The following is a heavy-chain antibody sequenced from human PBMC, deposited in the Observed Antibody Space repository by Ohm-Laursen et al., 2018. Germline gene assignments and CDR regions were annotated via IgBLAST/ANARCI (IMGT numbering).Heavy chain of an antibody. V-gene: IGHV3-13*01. J-gene: IGHJ3*02. D-gene: IGHD5-18*01. CDR1: GFTFDDYA. CDR3: ARDGMGRYSYAFDI. Sequence: SLRLSCAASGFTFDDYAMHWVRQTTGKGLEWVSSIGTVADTSYAGSVKGRFTISRENGKNSLFLQMNSLRAGDTAVYYCARDGMGRYSYAFDIWGQGTLVTVSS. CDR2: IGTVADT.